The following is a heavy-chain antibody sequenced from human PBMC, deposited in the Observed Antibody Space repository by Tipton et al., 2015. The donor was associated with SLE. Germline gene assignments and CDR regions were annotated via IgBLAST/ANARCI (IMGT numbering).Heavy chain of an antibody. CDR1: GYTFAVYH. D-gene: IGHD1-1*01. J-gene: IGHJ4*02. Sequence: QVQLVQSGAEVRKPGASVKISCKTSGYTFAVYHIYWVRQAPGQGLEWMGWINPKSGATDYAQRFQDGVTMARDTSTSTAHLERSRLKLDDQAVYYCARNLGTYWKHFDYWGQGTLVTVSS. CDR3: ARNLGTYWKHFDY. CDR2: INPKSGAT. V-gene: IGHV1-2*02.